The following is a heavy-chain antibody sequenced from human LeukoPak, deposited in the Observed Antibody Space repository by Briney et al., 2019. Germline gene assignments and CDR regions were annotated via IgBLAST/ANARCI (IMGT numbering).Heavy chain of an antibody. J-gene: IGHJ6*02. D-gene: IGHD6-19*01. CDR1: GYTLTELS. CDR3: ASGGGGWPYGGMDV. Sequence: ASVKVSCKVSGYTLTELSMHWVRQAPGKGLEWMGGFDPEDGETIYAQKFQGRVTMTEDTSTDTAYMELSSLRSEDTAAYYCASGGGGWPYGGMDVWGQGTTVTVSS. V-gene: IGHV1-24*01. CDR2: FDPEDGET.